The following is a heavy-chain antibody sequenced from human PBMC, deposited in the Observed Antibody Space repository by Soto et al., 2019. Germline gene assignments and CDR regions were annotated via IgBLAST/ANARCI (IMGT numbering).Heavy chain of an antibody. J-gene: IGHJ3*02. Sequence: SEILSLSYTVSDGSISSYYCSWIRQPPGKGLEWIGYIYYSGSTNYNPSLKSRVTISVDTSKNQFSLKLSSVTAADTAVYYCARSGWYDAFDIWGQGTTVTVSS. CDR3: ARSGWYDAFDI. CDR1: DGSISSYY. CDR2: IYYSGST. V-gene: IGHV4-59*01. D-gene: IGHD6-19*01.